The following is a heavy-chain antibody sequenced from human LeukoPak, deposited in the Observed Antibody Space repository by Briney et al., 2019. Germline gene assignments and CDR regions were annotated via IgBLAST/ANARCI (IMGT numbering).Heavy chain of an antibody. CDR3: ATTYYYDSSGYYDAFDI. J-gene: IGHJ3*02. CDR1: GYTLTELS. Sequence: ASVKVSCKVSGYTLTELSMHWVRQAPGKGLEWMGGFDPEDGETIYAQKFQGRVTMTEDTSTDTAYMELSSLRSEDTAVHYCATTYYYDSSGYYDAFDIWGQGTMVTVSS. D-gene: IGHD3-22*01. CDR2: FDPEDGET. V-gene: IGHV1-24*01.